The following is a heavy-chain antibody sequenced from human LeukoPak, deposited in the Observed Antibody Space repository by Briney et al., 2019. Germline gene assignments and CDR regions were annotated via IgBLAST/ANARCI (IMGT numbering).Heavy chain of an antibody. D-gene: IGHD1-26*01. J-gene: IGHJ4*02. Sequence: GGSLRLSCAASGFTVSTSYMNWVRQAPGKGLEWVSIIYSGGTTHYADSVKGRFTISRDNSKNALYLHMNSLRAEDTAVYYCVRDFEATATYYFDDWGQGTLVTVSS. CDR2: IYSGGTT. V-gene: IGHV3-66*01. CDR1: GFTVSTSY. CDR3: VRDFEATATYYFDD.